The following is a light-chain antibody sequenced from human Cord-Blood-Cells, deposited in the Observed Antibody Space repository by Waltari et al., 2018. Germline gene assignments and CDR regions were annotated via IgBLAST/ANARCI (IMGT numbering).Light chain of an antibody. CDR2: EGS. J-gene: IGLJ3*02. V-gene: IGLV2-23*01. CDR3: CSYAGSSTWV. Sequence: QSALTQPASVSGSPGPSITISCTGTSRDVGRYNLVSWYQQHPGKAPKPRIYEGSKRPSGFSNRCAGSKSGNTASLTISGLQAEDEADYYCCSYAGSSTWVFGGGTKLTVL. CDR1: SRDVGRYNL.